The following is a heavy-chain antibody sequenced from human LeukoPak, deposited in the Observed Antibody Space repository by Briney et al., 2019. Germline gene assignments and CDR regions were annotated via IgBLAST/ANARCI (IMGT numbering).Heavy chain of an antibody. D-gene: IGHD6-13*01. Sequence: GGSLRLSCAASGFSFNSYSMNWVRQAPGKGLEWVSSITSSSSYIYYADSVKGRFTISRDNAKNSPYLQMNSLRAEDTAVYYCARVYSSSWYSGYWGQGTLVTVSS. CDR3: ARVYSSSWYSGY. J-gene: IGHJ4*02. CDR2: ITSSSSYI. V-gene: IGHV3-21*01. CDR1: GFSFNSYS.